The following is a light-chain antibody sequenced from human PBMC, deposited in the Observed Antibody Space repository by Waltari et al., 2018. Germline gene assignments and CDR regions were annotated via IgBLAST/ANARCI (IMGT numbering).Light chain of an antibody. CDR1: QSISRY. V-gene: IGKV1-39*01. J-gene: IGKJ3*01. CDR2: AAS. CDR3: QQSFIAPFT. Sequence: DIQMTQSPSYLSASVGARVTITCQASQSISRYLNWYQQRPGEAPELLIYAASNLQSGVPSRFSGSGSGTDFTLTISSLQPEDYATYICQQSFIAPFTFGPGTIVDF.